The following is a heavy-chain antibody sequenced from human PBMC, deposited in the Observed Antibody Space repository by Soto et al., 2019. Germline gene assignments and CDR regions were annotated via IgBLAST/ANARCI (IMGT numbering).Heavy chain of an antibody. V-gene: IGHV1-3*01. CDR2: ISGGNGNT. J-gene: IGHJ4*02. CDR3: LSSGSASFDY. Sequence: ASVKVSCKAPRYTFTNYAIHWVRQAPGQRLEWMGWISGGNGNTYYSQHFQGRVTITRDTSASTAYMELSSLRSEDTAVYYCLSSGSASFDYWGQGTLVTVSS. D-gene: IGHD1-26*01. CDR1: RYTFTNYA.